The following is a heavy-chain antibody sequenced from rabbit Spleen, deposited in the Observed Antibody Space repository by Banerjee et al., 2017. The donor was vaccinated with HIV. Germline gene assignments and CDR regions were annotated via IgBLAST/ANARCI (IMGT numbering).Heavy chain of an antibody. V-gene: IGHV1S45*01. CDR3: ARDQGYSYNFATGDFDL. CDR2: IDDVDGST. D-gene: IGHD6-1*01. CDR1: EIDFTKYY. J-gene: IGHJ4*01. Sequence: QEQLTETGGGLVQPGGSLTLSCKASEIDFTKYYITWVRQAPGKGLEWIACIDDVDGSTYYASWAKGRFSSSKTSSTTVTLQMTSLTAADTAIYFCARDQGYSYNFATGDFDLWGPGTLVTVS.